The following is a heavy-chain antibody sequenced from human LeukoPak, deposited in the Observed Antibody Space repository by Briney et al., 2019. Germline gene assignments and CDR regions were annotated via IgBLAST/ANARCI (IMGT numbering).Heavy chain of an antibody. Sequence: ASVKVSCKASGGTFSSYAISGVRQAPGQGLEWMGGIIPIFGTANYAQKFQGRVTITTDEPTSTDYMELSSLRSQDTAVYYCARGMVRGVIIYYFDYWGQGTLVTVSS. CDR3: ARGMVRGVIIYYFDY. D-gene: IGHD3-10*01. CDR1: GGTFSSYA. J-gene: IGHJ4*02. CDR2: IIPIFGTA. V-gene: IGHV1-69*05.